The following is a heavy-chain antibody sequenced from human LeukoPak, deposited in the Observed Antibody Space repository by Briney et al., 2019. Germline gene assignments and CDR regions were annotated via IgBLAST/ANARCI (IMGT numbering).Heavy chain of an antibody. D-gene: IGHD1-26*01. Sequence: ASVKVSCKASGYTFTGYYIHWVRQAPGQGLEWMGWINPNSGGTNYAQKFQGRVTMTRDTSISTAYMDLSRLRSDDTAVYYCARAEELLSWTTGNWFDPWGQGTLVTVSS. CDR3: ARAEELLSWTTGNWFDP. J-gene: IGHJ5*02. V-gene: IGHV1-2*02. CDR1: GYTFTGYY. CDR2: INPNSGGT.